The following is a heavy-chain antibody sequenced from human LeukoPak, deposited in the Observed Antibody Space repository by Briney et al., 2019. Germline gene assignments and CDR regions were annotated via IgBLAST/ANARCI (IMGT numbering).Heavy chain of an antibody. CDR3: ARDQDAVVVPAAIGGDYYYYYMDV. V-gene: IGHV4-34*01. Sequence: SETLSLTCAVYGGSFSGYYWSWIRQPPGKGLEWIGEINHSGSTNYNPSLKSRVTISVDTSKNQFSLKLSSVTAADTAVYYCARDQDAVVVPAAIGGDYYYYYMDVWGKGTTVTVSS. CDR1: GGSFSGYY. D-gene: IGHD2-2*02. J-gene: IGHJ6*03. CDR2: INHSGST.